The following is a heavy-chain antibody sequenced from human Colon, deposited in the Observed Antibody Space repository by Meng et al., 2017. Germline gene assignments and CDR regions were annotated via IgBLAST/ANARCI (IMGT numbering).Heavy chain of an antibody. D-gene: IGHD1-26*01. J-gene: IGHJ4*02. V-gene: IGHV4-61*01. CDR1: GGSVSSGSHY. CDR3: AVGPWELDC. Sequence: QGQLLELGPGLVRPSETLSLTCNVSGGSVSSGSHYWSWIRHPPGKGLEFIAYVDYYWNINYNPSLNSRATVSIDTSKTQFSLKVTSVTAADTAVYYCAVGPWELDCWGQGTLVTVSS. CDR2: VDYYWNI.